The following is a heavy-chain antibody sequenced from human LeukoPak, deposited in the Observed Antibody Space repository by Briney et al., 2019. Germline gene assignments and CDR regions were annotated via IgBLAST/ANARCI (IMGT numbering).Heavy chain of an antibody. Sequence: PSETLSLTCTVSGGSFSSSSYYWGWLRQPPGKGLEWIGSIYYSGSTYYNPSLKSRVTISVDTSKNQFSLKLSSVTAADTAVYYCASRRYNFDYWGQGTLVTVSS. CDR3: ASRRYNFDY. CDR1: GGSFSSSSYY. CDR2: IYYSGST. V-gene: IGHV4-39*01. J-gene: IGHJ4*02. D-gene: IGHD1-14*01.